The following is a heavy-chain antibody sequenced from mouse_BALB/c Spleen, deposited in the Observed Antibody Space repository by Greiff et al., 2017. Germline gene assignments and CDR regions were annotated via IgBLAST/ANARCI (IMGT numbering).Heavy chain of an antibody. Sequence: VQLKESGPGLVKPSQSLSLTCTVTGYSITSDYAWNWIRQFPGNKLEWMGYISYSGSTSYNPSLKSRISITRDTSKNQFFLQLNSVTTEDTATYYCASYYYGSSPAWFAYWGQGTLVTVSA. V-gene: IGHV3-2*02. CDR2: ISYSGST. J-gene: IGHJ3*01. D-gene: IGHD1-1*01. CDR1: GYSITSDYA. CDR3: ASYYYGSSPAWFAY.